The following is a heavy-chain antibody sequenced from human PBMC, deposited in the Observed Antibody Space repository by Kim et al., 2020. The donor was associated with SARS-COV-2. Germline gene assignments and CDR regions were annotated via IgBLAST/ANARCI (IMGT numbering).Heavy chain of an antibody. CDR3: ATKPGGPGIDY. V-gene: IGHV3-30*01. D-gene: IGHD3-10*01. Sequence: YYADSVRGRFTNSRDNSKNTLYLQMNSLRAEDTAVYYCATKPGGPGIDYWGQGTLVTVSS. J-gene: IGHJ4*02.